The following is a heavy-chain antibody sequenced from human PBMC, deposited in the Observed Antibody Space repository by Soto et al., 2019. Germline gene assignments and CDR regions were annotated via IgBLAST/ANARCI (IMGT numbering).Heavy chain of an antibody. CDR2: INPNSGNT. V-gene: IGHV1-8*01. CDR1: GYTFTSYD. Sequence: QVQLVQSGAEVKKPGASVKVSCKASGYTFTSYDINWVRQATGQGLEWMGWINPNSGNTGYAQKFQGRVTMTRNTSITTAYMELSSLRSEDTAVYYCARANKLYAILPDYWGQGTLVTVSS. D-gene: IGHD3-9*01. J-gene: IGHJ4*02. CDR3: ARANKLYAILPDY.